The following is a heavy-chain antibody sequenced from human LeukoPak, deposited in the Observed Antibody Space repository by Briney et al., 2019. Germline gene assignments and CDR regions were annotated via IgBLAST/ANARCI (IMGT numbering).Heavy chain of an antibody. CDR3: AKDQQPVPPLRAYFQH. Sequence: PGGSLRLSCAASGFSVSDSYMNWVRQAPGMGLEWLSVIFGDGLTYYTDSVKGRFTISRDESKNTLNLQMNSLRVDDTVVYYCAKDQQPVPPLRAYFQHWGQGTLVTVSS. CDR1: GFSVSDSY. D-gene: IGHD6-6*01. CDR2: IFGDGLT. J-gene: IGHJ1*01. V-gene: IGHV3-53*01.